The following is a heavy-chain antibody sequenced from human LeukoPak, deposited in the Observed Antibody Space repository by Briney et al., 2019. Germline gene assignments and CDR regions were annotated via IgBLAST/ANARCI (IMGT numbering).Heavy chain of an antibody. CDR2: ISSSGSYI. V-gene: IGHV3-21*01. J-gene: IGHJ1*01. D-gene: IGHD3-22*01. Sequence: GGSLRLSCAASGFTFSSYSMNWVRQAPGKGLEWVSSISSSGSYIYYADSMQGRFTISRDNSKNSLFLQMNSLRAEDTAVYYCARGLYPDYYVSSGSSPPEHWGQGTPVTVSS. CDR1: GFTFSSYS. CDR3: ARGLYPDYYVSSGSSPPEH.